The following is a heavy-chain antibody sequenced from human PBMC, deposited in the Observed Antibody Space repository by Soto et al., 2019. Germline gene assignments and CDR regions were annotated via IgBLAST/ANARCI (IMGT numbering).Heavy chain of an antibody. V-gene: IGHV1-2*02. Sequence: ASVKVSCKTSGYTFTGQYVHWVRLAPGQGLEWMGCINPYSGTTNYGENFEGRVTVTRDTSLSTVYMELDRLRADDTAVDYGARGQDMGTYSRVLAYWGQGTLVTVSS. CDR1: GYTFTGQY. J-gene: IGHJ4*02. CDR3: ARGQDMGTYSRVLAY. CDR2: INPYSGTT. D-gene: IGHD3-10*01.